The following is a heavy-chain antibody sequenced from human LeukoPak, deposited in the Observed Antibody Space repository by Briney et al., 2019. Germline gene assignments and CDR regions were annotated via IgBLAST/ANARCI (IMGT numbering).Heavy chain of an antibody. CDR2: IYYSGST. CDR3: ARWLQLRPDAFDI. J-gene: IGHJ3*02. Sequence: PSETLSLTCTVSGGSISSYYWSWIRQPPGKGLEWIGYIYYSGSTNYNPSLKSRVTISVDTSKNQFSLKLSSVTAADTAVYYCARWLQLRPDAFDIWGLGTMVTVSS. CDR1: GGSISSYY. V-gene: IGHV4-59*01. D-gene: IGHD5-24*01.